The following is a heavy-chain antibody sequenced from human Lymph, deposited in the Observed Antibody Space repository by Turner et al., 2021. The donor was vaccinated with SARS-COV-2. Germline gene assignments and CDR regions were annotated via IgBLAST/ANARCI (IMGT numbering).Heavy chain of an antibody. CDR2: ISSSSSYI. J-gene: IGHJ4*02. D-gene: IGHD3-3*01. V-gene: IGHV3-21*01. CDR1: GFTFSSYS. CDR3: ARSERGRADVWSGYYPSPLDY. Sequence: EVQLVESGGGLVKPGGSLRLSGAASGFTFSSYSMNWVRQAPGKGLEWVSSISSSSSYIYYTDAVKGRFTSSRDNAKNSLFLQMNSLRAEDTAVYYCARSERGRADVWSGYYPSPLDYWGQGTLVTVSS.